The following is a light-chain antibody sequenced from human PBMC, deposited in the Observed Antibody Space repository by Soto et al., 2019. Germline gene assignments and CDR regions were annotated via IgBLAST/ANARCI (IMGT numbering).Light chain of an antibody. CDR2: AAS. CDR1: QSVSSN. Sequence: EIVMTQSPATLSVSPGDRATLSCRASQSVSSNLAWYQQKPGQAPRLLIYAASTRATGIPARFSGSGSGTEFTLTISSLQSEDFAVYYCQQYINWPRTFGQGTKVDIK. J-gene: IGKJ1*01. V-gene: IGKV3-15*01. CDR3: QQYINWPRT.